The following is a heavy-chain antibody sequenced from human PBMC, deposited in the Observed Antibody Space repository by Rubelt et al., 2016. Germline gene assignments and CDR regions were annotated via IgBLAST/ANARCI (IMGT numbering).Heavy chain of an antibody. CDR2: INHSGST. D-gene: IGHD5-18*01. J-gene: IGHJ5*02. Sequence: QVQLQQWGAGLLKPSETLSLTCAVYGGSFSGYYWSWIRQPPGKGLEWIGEINHSGSTHYNPSLKSGVTISVDTSKNQFSLKLSSVTAADTAVYYCARGRPWIQLWSTPDWFDPWGQGTLVTVSS. V-gene: IGHV4-34*01. CDR1: GGSFSGYY. CDR3: ARGRPWIQLWSTPDWFDP.